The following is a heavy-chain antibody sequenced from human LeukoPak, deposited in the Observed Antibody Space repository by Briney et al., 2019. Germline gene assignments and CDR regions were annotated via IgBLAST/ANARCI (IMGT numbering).Heavy chain of an antibody. Sequence: GGSLRLSCAASGFTFSSYGMHWVRQAPGKGLEWVSSIYSGGSTHYPDSVKGRFTISRDNSKNTLYLQMNSLRAEDTAVYYCARRAGAYSHPYDYWGQGTLVTVSS. CDR2: IYSGGST. D-gene: IGHD4/OR15-4a*01. CDR1: GFTFSSYG. V-gene: IGHV3-53*01. J-gene: IGHJ4*02. CDR3: ARRAGAYSHPYDY.